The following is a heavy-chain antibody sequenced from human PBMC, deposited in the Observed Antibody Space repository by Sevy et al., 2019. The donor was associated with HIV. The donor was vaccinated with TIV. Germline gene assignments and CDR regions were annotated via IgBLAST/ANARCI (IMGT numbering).Heavy chain of an antibody. D-gene: IGHD2-15*01. CDR3: ARVWYGGNRDDAFDI. J-gene: IGHJ3*02. CDR1: GFTFSSHE. CDR2: ITSSGSTM. Sequence: GGSLRLSCAASGFTFSSHEMTWVRQAPGKGLEWVSYITSSGSTMYYADSVKGRFTISRDNAKNSLYLQMNSLRAEDTAIYYCARVWYGGNRDDAFDIWGQGTMVTVSS. V-gene: IGHV3-48*03.